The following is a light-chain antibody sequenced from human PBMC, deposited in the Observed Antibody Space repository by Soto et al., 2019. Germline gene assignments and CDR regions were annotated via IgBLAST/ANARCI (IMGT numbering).Light chain of an antibody. CDR1: SSDVGGYNY. Sequence: QSALTQPAFVSGSPGQSITISCTGTSSDVGGYNYVSWYQHPPGKAPKLMISEVSNRPSGVSNRFSGSKSGNTASLTISGLQAEDEADYYCSSYTSTSTRVFGTGTRSPS. CDR3: SSYTSTSTRV. J-gene: IGLJ1*01. V-gene: IGLV2-14*01. CDR2: EVS.